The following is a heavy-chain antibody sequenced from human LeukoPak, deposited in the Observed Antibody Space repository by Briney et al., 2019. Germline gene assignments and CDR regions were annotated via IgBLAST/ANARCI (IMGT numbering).Heavy chain of an antibody. V-gene: IGHV4-31*03. CDR2: IYYSGTT. CDR3: ARNGYCSGGSCYSNNAFDI. CDR1: GGSISSGESY. J-gene: IGHJ3*02. Sequence: SETLSLTCTVSGGSISSGESYWSWIRQLPGKGLEWIGYIYYSGTTYYNPSLKSRLTISVDTSKNQFSLKLSSVTAADTAVYYCARNGYCSGGSCYSNNAFDIWGQGTMVTVSS. D-gene: IGHD2-15*01.